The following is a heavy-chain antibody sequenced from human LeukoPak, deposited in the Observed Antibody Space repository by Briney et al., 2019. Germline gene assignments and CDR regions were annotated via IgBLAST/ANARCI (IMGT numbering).Heavy chain of an antibody. CDR2: IYYSGST. V-gene: IGHV4-59*01. Sequence: PSETLSLTCTVSGGSISSYYWSWIRQPPGKGLEWIGYIYYSGSTNYNPSLKSRVTTSVDTSKNQFSLKLSSVTAADTAVYYCARPYINAGYSSGWFDYWGQGILVTVSS. CDR3: ARPYINAGYSSGWFDY. J-gene: IGHJ5*01. D-gene: IGHD6-19*01. CDR1: GGSISSYY.